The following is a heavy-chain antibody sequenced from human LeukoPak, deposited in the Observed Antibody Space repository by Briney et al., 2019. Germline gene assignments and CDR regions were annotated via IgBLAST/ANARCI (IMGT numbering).Heavy chain of an antibody. J-gene: IGHJ6*03. D-gene: IGHD2-15*01. CDR1: GGTLSSYA. V-gene: IGHV1-69*06. CDR2: IIPIFGTA. Sequence: ASVKVSCKASGGTLSSYAISWVRQAPGQGLEWMGGIIPIFGTANYAQKFQGRVTITADKSTSTAYMELSSLRSEDTAVYYCARGSVVYYYYYYMDVWGKGTTVTVSS. CDR3: ARGSVVYYYYYYMDV.